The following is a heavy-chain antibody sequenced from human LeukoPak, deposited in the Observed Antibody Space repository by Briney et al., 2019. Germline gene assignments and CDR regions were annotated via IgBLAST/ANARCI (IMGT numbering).Heavy chain of an antibody. CDR1: GFTVSSNY. D-gene: IGHD6-13*01. CDR2: IYSGGST. Sequence: GGSLTLSCAASGFTVSSNYMSWVRQAPGKGLEWVSVIYSGGSTYYAASVKGRFPISRDNSKNTLYLQMNSLRAEDTAVYYCARDHGIASAGLYYYYGMDVWGQGTTVTVSS. J-gene: IGHJ6*02. V-gene: IGHV3-66*02. CDR3: ARDHGIASAGLYYYYGMDV.